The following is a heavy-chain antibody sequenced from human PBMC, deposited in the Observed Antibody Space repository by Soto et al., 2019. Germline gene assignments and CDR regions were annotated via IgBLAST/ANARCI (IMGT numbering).Heavy chain of an antibody. Sequence: QVQLQESGPGLVKPSETLSLTCTVSGASVSSGTYYWSWIRQPPGKGLEWIGYISYSGSTNYNPSPKGRVTMSVDTSKNQFSLKLSSVTAADTAVYYCGRARSAYSRGVGYWGQGSLVTVSS. CDR2: ISYSGST. J-gene: IGHJ4*02. D-gene: IGHD3-3*01. CDR1: GASVSSGTYY. CDR3: GRARSAYSRGVGY. V-gene: IGHV4-61*01.